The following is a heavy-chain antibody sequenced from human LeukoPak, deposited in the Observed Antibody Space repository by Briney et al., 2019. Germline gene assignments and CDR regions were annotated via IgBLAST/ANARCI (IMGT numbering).Heavy chain of an antibody. CDR2: IYPGDSDT. CDR3: ARVKGNDWYLLASASYFDC. V-gene: IGHV5-51*01. D-gene: IGHD1-1*01. CDR1: GSSFTSYW. Sequence: NRGESLKISCKGSGSSFTSYWIGWVRQLPGKGLDWMGIIYPGDSDTKYSPSFRGQVTISADKSISTAYLQWSSLKASDTAMYYCARVKGNDWYLLASASYFDCWGQGTLVTVSS. J-gene: IGHJ4*02.